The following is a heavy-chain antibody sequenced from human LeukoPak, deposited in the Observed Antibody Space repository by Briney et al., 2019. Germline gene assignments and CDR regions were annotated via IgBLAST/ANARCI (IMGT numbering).Heavy chain of an antibody. CDR2: IRYDGSNK. D-gene: IGHD5-18*01. CDR3: ANSLAPPGTAMVHFDY. CDR1: EFTVSSNH. J-gene: IGHJ4*02. Sequence: GGSLRLSCAASEFTVSSNHMTWVRQAPGKGLEWVAFIRYDGSNKYYADSVKGRFTISRDNSKNTLYLQMNSLRAEDTAVYYCANSLAPPGTAMVHFDYWGQGTLVTVSS. V-gene: IGHV3-30*02.